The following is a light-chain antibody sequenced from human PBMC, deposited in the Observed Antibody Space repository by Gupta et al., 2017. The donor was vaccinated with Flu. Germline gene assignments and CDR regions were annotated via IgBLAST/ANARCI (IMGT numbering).Light chain of an antibody. Sequence: EIVMTQSPATLSVSPGERATLSCRASQSVSSNLAWYQQKPGQAPRLLIYGASTRATGIPARFSGSGSVTEFTLTISRLQSEDFAVYYCQQYNNWWTFGQGTKVEIK. J-gene: IGKJ1*01. CDR1: QSVSSN. CDR3: QQYNNWWT. V-gene: IGKV3-15*01. CDR2: GAS.